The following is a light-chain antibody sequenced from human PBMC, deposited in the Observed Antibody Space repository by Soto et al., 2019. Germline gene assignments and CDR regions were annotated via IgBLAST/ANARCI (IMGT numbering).Light chain of an antibody. V-gene: IGKV3-20*01. CDR2: GAS. CDR1: QSVPKDY. Sequence: EIVLTQSPGTLSLSPGERATLSCRASQSVPKDYLVWYQHKPGQAPRLLIHGASSRATGIPDRFSGSGSGTDFTLTISRLEPEDCAVYYCQQSSISPLTFGGGTKVEIK. CDR3: QQSSISPLT. J-gene: IGKJ4*01.